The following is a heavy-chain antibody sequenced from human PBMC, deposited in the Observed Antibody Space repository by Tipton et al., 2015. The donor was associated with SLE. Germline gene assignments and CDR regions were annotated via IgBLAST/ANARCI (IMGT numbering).Heavy chain of an antibody. D-gene: IGHD3-10*01. V-gene: IGHV4-39*01. CDR1: GGSVTSSRYH. CDR2: INHSGST. Sequence: TLSLTCTVSGGSVTSSRYHWGWIRQPPGKGLEWIGEINHSGSTNYNPSLKTRVTVSVYTSKIQFSLRLTSVTAADTAVYFCARAIGVNYFNLWGQGTLVTVSS. CDR3: ARAIGVNYFNL. J-gene: IGHJ4*02.